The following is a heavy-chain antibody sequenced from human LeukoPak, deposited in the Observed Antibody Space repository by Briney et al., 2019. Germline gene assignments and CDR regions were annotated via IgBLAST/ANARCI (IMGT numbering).Heavy chain of an antibody. V-gene: IGHV5-51*01. Sequence: GESLKISCKGSGYNFTNYGIGWVRQMPGKGLEWMGIIYPGDSDTRYSPSFQGQVTISADKSISTAYLQWSSLKASDTAMYYCASSNTAMAPTYFDYWGQGTLVTVSS. CDR1: GYNFTNYG. CDR2: IYPGDSDT. J-gene: IGHJ4*02. D-gene: IGHD5-18*01. CDR3: ASSNTAMAPTYFDY.